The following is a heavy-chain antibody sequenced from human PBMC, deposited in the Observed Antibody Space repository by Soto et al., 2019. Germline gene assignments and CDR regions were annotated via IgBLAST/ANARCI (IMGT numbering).Heavy chain of an antibody. J-gene: IGHJ6*02. Sequence: PSETLSLTCSVPGESISNFYWSWIRQPAGKGLEWIGHVHVSGGTNYNAPLQSRVTMSVDTSNNHVSLQLRSLTAADTAVYYCARDRYAWYPGFDLDVWGPGTTVTSP. CDR3: ARDRYAWYPGFDLDV. V-gene: IGHV4-4*07. D-gene: IGHD2-2*01. CDR2: VHVSGGT. CDR1: GESISNFY.